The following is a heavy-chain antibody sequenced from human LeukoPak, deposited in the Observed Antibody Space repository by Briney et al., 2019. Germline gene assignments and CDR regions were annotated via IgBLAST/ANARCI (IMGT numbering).Heavy chain of an antibody. CDR1: EFTFSNYA. Sequence: GGSLRLSCAASEFTFSNYAEHWVRQAPGKGLQWVAVISYDGNTIHYADSVKGRFTISRDTSKNTLYLQMNSLRTEDTAVYYCARSGGLQKFDYWGQGTLVTVSS. J-gene: IGHJ4*02. V-gene: IGHV3-30-3*01. D-gene: IGHD4-11*01. CDR2: ISYDGNTI. CDR3: ARSGGLQKFDY.